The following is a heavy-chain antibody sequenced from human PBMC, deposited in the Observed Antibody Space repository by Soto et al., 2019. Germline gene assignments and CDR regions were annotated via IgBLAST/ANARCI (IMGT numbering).Heavy chain of an antibody. V-gene: IGHV4-39*01. CDR3: ARYVLRYFDWLPPFDY. CDR1: GGSISSSSYY. J-gene: IGHJ4*02. CDR2: IYYSGST. D-gene: IGHD3-9*01. Sequence: SETLSLTCTVSGGSISSSSYYWGWIRQLPGKGLEWIGGIYYSGSTYYNPSLKSRVTISVDTSKNQFSLKLSSVTAADTAVYYCARYVLRYFDWLPPFDYWGQGTLVTVSS.